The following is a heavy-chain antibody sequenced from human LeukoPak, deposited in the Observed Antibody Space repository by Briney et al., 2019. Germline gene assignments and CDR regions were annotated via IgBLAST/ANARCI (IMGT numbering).Heavy chain of an antibody. CDR2: MNPNSGNT. V-gene: IGHV1-8*02. Sequence: ASVKVSCKASGYTFTSYDINWVRQATGQGLEWMGWMNPNSGNTGYAQKFQGRVTMTRDTSTSTVYMELSSLRSEDTAVYYCARESSGFDYWGQGTLVTVSS. J-gene: IGHJ4*02. D-gene: IGHD3-10*01. CDR1: GYTFTSYD. CDR3: ARESSGFDY.